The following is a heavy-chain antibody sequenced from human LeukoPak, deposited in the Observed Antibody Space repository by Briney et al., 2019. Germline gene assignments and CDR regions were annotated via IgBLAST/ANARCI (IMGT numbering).Heavy chain of an antibody. Sequence: GGSLRLSCAASGFTFSIYWMSWVRQAPGKGLEWVANIKQDGSEKYYVDSVRGRFTISRDNAKNSLYLQMNSLRAEDTGVYYCAREHPYYYDSSGTALMAEIKYYFDYWGQGTLVTVSS. CDR3: AREHPYYYDSSGTALMAEIKYYFDY. V-gene: IGHV3-7*01. J-gene: IGHJ4*02. CDR1: GFTFSIYW. D-gene: IGHD3-22*01. CDR2: IKQDGSEK.